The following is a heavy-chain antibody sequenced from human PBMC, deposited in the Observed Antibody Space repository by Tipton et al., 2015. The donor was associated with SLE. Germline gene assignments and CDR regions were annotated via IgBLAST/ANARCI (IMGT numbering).Heavy chain of an antibody. D-gene: IGHD6-13*01. V-gene: IGHV4-34*01. CDR3: ARDGGQRVISGTYDFYYYGLDV. CDR2: ISHDGGA. J-gene: IGHJ6*02. Sequence: TLSLTCTVFDGSLSGYYWVWLRQSPGKGVEWIGEISHDGGANYNPSLESRGTISLETSKNQFSLKLTSATAADTAVYYCARDGGQRVISGTYDFYYYGLDVWGQGTTVTVSS. CDR1: DGSLSGYY.